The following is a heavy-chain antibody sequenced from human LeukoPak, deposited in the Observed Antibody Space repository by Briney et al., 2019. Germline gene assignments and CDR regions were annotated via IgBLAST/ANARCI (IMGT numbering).Heavy chain of an antibody. J-gene: IGHJ4*02. CDR2: FYSGGHTFHRDGTT. CDR1: GFIVSANY. Sequence: GGSLRLSCAASGFIVSANYMSWVHQAPGKGLEWVSVFYSGGHTFHRDGTTYYADSVKGRFTISGDKSANTVYLQMNRLRLGDTAVYYCAHSYEIDSSGYHRPPAFWGQGTLVTVSS. V-gene: IGHV3-53*05. CDR3: AHSYEIDSSGYHRPPAF. D-gene: IGHD3-22*01.